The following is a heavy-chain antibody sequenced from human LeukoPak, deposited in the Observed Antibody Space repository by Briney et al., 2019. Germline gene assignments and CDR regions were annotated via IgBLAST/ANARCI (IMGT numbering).Heavy chain of an antibody. Sequence: PGGSLRLSCAASGFTFSASWMNWVPQAPGKGLEWVATINQDGSEKYYVDSVKGRFSISRDNAKNSLYLQMNSLRAEDTAVYYCGVVYSGKGILVTVSS. CDR3: GVVY. J-gene: IGHJ4*02. CDR1: GFTFSASW. CDR2: INQDGSEK. V-gene: IGHV3-7*01.